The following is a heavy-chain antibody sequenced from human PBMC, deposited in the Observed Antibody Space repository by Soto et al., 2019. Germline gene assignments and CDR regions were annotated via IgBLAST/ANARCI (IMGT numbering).Heavy chain of an antibody. V-gene: IGHV3-23*01. J-gene: IGHJ4*02. CDR3: VKDLYNDMFDS. CDR1: GFSLTTYA. Sequence: EVQLLESGGDLVQPGGSLRLSCAVSGFSLTTYAMTCVRQAPGEGLEWVATITGGTGPTYYGDSVKGRFTVSRDISKNPLYLRMNSLRVDDTAIYYFVKDLYNDMFDSWGQGTLVTVSS. D-gene: IGHD1-1*01. CDR2: ITGGTGPT.